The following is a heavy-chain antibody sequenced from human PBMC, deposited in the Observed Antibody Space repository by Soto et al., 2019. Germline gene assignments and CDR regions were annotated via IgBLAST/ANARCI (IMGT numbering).Heavy chain of an antibody. D-gene: IGHD6-19*01. V-gene: IGHV3-23*01. J-gene: IGHJ5*02. Sequence: EVQLLESGGGLVQPGGSLRLSCAASGFTFSSYAMSWVRQAPGKGLEWVSAISGSGGSTYYADSVKARFTISRDNSKNTLYLQMNSLRAEDTAVYYCAKEGYGVAGAGEVGFDPWGQGTLVTVSS. CDR2: ISGSGGST. CDR3: AKEGYGVAGAGEVGFDP. CDR1: GFTFSSYA.